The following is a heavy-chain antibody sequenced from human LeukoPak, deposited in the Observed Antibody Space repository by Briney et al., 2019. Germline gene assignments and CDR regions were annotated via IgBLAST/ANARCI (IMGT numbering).Heavy chain of an antibody. V-gene: IGHV4-59*01. D-gene: IGHD3-3*01. CDR2: IYYSGST. CDR3: ARGNVYYDFWSGSSINWFDP. Sequence: SETLSLTCTVPGGSISSYYWSWIRQPPGKGLEWIGYIYYSGSTNYNPSLKSRVTISVDTSKNQFSLKLSSVTAADTAVYYCARGNVYYDFWSGSSINWFDPWGQGTLVTVSS. J-gene: IGHJ5*02. CDR1: GGSISSYY.